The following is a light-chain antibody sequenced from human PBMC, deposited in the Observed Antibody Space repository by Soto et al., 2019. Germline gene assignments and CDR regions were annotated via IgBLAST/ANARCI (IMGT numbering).Light chain of an antibody. Sequence: DIQITQSPSSLSASGEDRVIITCRASQSISNHLNWYQQKPGKAPKLLIFAASSLQSGVPSRFSGSRSGPDFTLTISSLQPEDFANYYCQQSYSRPQTFGQGTKVDIK. CDR3: QQSYSRPQT. CDR2: AAS. CDR1: QSISNH. J-gene: IGKJ1*01. V-gene: IGKV1-39*01.